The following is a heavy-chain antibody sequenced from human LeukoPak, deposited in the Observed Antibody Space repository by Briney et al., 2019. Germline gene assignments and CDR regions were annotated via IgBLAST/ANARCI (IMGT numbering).Heavy chain of an antibody. J-gene: IGHJ4*02. CDR3: AKAGYYDIFYLYYFDY. Sequence: GGSLRLSCAASGFTFSSYWMHWVRQAPGKGLEWVSGISWNSGSIGYADSVKGRFTISRDNAKNSLYLQMNSLRAEDTALYYCAKAGYYDIFYLYYFDYWGQGTLVTVSS. CDR2: ISWNSGSI. V-gene: IGHV3-9*01. CDR1: GFTFSSYW. D-gene: IGHD3-9*01.